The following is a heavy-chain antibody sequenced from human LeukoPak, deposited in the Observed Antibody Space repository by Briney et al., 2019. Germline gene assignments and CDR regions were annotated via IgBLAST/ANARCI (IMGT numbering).Heavy chain of an antibody. D-gene: IGHD1-26*01. CDR1: GSSLTGLS. CDR3: VTGDHSPYYFHY. V-gene: IGHV1-24*01. J-gene: IGHJ4*02. Sequence: GASVKVSCTVSGSSLTGLSMHWVRHSPPKGLEWLGGFHPEDDEIIYSQNFQPRVTMTEDTSIDTAYMELSSLRYEDTAVYYCVTGDHSPYYFHYWGQGTLVTVSS. CDR2: FHPEDDEI.